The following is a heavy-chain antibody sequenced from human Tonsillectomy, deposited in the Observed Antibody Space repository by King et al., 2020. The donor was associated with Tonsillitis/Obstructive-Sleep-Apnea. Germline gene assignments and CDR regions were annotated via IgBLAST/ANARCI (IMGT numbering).Heavy chain of an antibody. V-gene: IGHV4-59*01. CDR2: IYYSGST. D-gene: IGHD3-3*01. CDR3: ARAILDWSGYWDY. J-gene: IGHJ4*02. Sequence: QLQESGPGLVKPSETLSLTCTVSGGSISSYYWSWLRPPPGKGLEWIGYIYYSGSTNYNPSLKSRVTISVDTSKNQFSLKLSSVTAADTAVYYCARAILDWSGYWDYWGQGTLVTVSS. CDR1: GGSISSYY.